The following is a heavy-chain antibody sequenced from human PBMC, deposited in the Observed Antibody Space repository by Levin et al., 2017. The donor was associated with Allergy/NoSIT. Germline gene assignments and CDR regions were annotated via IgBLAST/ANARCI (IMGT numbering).Heavy chain of an antibody. D-gene: IGHD6-13*01. CDR2: IYWDDDK. J-gene: IGHJ5*02. Sequence: SGPTLVKPTQTLTLTCTFSGFSLSTSGVAVGWIRQPPGKALEWLALIYWDDDKRYSPSLKSRLTITKDTSKNQVVLTMTNMDPVDTATYYCVHRREGSSSSRFDPWGQGTLVTVSS. V-gene: IGHV2-5*02. CDR3: VHRREGSSSSRFDP. CDR1: GFSLSTSGVA.